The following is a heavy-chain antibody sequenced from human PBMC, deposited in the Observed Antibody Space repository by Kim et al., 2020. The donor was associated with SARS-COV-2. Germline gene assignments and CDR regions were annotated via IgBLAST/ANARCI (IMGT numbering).Heavy chain of an antibody. CDR1: GGSINNKNYY. CDR2: IYYSGNT. Sequence: SETLSLTCSVSGGSINNKNYYWGWVRQPPGKGLEWIGSIYYSGNTYYNPALKSRVPISVDTSKNQFSLHLTSVVSADAAVYYCAQEGVPDEGATAGPSGGRIHVYYYGLDVWAQGTTVAVSS. J-gene: IGHJ6*02. CDR3: AQEGVPDEGATAGPSGGRIHVYYYGLDV. D-gene: IGHD6-13*01. V-gene: IGHV4-39*01.